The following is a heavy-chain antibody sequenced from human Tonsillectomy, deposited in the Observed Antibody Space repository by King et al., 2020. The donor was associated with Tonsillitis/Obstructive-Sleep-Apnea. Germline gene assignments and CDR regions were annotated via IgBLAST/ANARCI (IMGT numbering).Heavy chain of an antibody. CDR1: GFSLSNARMG. V-gene: IGHV2-26*01. CDR2: IFWNDEK. D-gene: IGHD1-1*01. CDR3: GRGTAVIYYYYYYMDV. Sequence: TLKESGPVLVKPTETLTLTCTVSGFSLSNARMGVSWIRQPPGKALEWLAHIFWNDEKSYSTSLKSRLTISKDTSKSHVVLTMTNIDPVDTATYYCGRGTAVIYYYYYYMDVWGKGTTVTVSS. J-gene: IGHJ6*03.